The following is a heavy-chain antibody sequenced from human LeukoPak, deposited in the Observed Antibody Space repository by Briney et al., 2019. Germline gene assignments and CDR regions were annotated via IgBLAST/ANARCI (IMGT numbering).Heavy chain of an antibody. D-gene: IGHD1-1*01. CDR1: GFTFSTST. CDR3: PTLRPYMQPR. Sequence: RSGGSLRLSCEASGFTFSTSTMHWVRQAPGKGLEWVGRIKSKIDGGTTDYAAPVQGRFTISRDDSKNTLHLQMNSLKTEDTAVYSCPTLRPYMQPRWGQGTMVTVSS. V-gene: IGHV3-15*01. CDR2: IKSKIDGGTT. J-gene: IGHJ3*01.